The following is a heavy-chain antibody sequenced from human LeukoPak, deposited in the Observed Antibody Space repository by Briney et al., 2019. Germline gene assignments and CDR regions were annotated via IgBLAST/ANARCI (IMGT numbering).Heavy chain of an antibody. D-gene: IGHD6-19*01. J-gene: IGHJ4*02. V-gene: IGHV3-23*01. CDR3: AKSYTRDWYYFDY. CDR2: ISSSGGST. CDR1: GFTFSSYA. Sequence: GSLRLSCTASGFTFSSYAMTWVRQAPGKGLQWVSSISSSGGSTYYADSVKGRFTISRDNSKNTLYLQMNSLRAEDTAIYYCAKSYTRDWYYFDYWGQGTLVTVSS.